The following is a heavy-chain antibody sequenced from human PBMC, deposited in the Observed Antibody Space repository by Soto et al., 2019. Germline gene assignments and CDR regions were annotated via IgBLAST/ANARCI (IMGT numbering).Heavy chain of an antibody. J-gene: IGHJ5*02. CDR3: ASLRRSGTTGDNWFDP. Sequence: QVQLVQSGAEVKKPGASVKVSCKASGYTFTSYGISWVRQAPGQGLEWMGWISAYNGNTNYAQKLQGRVTMTTDTSTSTAYMELRSLRSDDTAVYYCASLRRSGTTGDNWFDPWGQGTLVTVSS. V-gene: IGHV1-18*01. CDR2: ISAYNGNT. D-gene: IGHD1-7*01. CDR1: GYTFTSYG.